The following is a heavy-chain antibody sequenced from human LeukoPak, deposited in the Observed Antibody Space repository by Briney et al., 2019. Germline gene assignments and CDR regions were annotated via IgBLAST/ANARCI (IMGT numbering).Heavy chain of an antibody. CDR2: IISSSSYI. CDR1: GFTFSNYY. D-gene: IGHD3-10*01. V-gene: IGHV3-11*06. J-gene: IGHJ3*02. Sequence: GESLTLSCAPSGFTFSNYYMSCIRQAPGKGLEWDSYIISSSSYIYHADSVKGRFTISRDHAKHSLYLQMNRLRAEDTAVYECARVVSTWFGEMSYDGFDIWGQGTMVTVSS. CDR3: ARVVSTWFGEMSYDGFDI.